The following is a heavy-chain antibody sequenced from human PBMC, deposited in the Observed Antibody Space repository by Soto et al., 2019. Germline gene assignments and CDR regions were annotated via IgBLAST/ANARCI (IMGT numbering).Heavy chain of an antibody. CDR2: ISGSGGST. CDR1: GFTFSSYA. V-gene: IGHV3-23*01. CDR3: ANAPLYCSGGSCYSTFDY. Sequence: EVQLLESGGGLVQPGGSLRLSCAASGFTFSSYAMSWVRQAPGKGLEWVSAISGSGGSTYYADSVKGRFTISSNNSKNSLYLQMNSLRAEDTAVYYCANAPLYCSGGSCYSTFDYWGQGTLVTVSS. D-gene: IGHD2-15*01. J-gene: IGHJ4*02.